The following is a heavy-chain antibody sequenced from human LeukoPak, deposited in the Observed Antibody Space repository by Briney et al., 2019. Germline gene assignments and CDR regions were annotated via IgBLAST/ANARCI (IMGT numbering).Heavy chain of an antibody. J-gene: IGHJ5*02. Sequence: GGSLRLSCAASGFTFSSYEMNWVRQAPGKGLEWVSYISSSGSTIYYADSVKGRFTISRDNAKNSLYLQMNSLRAEDTAVYYCAREGVATIAIANWFDPWGQGTLVTVSS. CDR2: ISSSGSTI. V-gene: IGHV3-48*03. CDR3: AREGVATIAIANWFDP. D-gene: IGHD5-12*01. CDR1: GFTFSSYE.